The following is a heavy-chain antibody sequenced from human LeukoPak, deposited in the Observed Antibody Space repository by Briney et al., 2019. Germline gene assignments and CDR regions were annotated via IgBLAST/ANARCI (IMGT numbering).Heavy chain of an antibody. J-gene: IGHJ4*02. D-gene: IGHD3-22*01. CDR1: GYTFTSYG. V-gene: IGHV1-18*01. CDR2: ISANTGNT. Sequence: ASVKVSCKASGYTFTSYGLIWLRQAPAQGLEWMGWISANTGNTNYAQKFQGRATMTRDTSTSTAYMELRSLRSDDTAVYYCARVHYYDRSGSHFDYWGQGTPVTVSS. CDR3: ARVHYYDRSGSHFDY.